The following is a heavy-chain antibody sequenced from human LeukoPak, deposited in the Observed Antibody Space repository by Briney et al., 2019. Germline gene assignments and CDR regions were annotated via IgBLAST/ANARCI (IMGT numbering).Heavy chain of an antibody. D-gene: IGHD3-22*01. J-gene: IGHJ5*02. CDR3: ARDRVKWLLPFGVPYNWFDP. CDR1: GFTFSSYE. CDR2: ISSSGSTI. Sequence: GGSLRLSCAASGFTFSSYEMNWVRQAPGKGLEWVSYISSSGSTIYYADSVKGRFTISRDNANNSLYLQMNSLRAEDTAVYYCARDRVKWLLPFGVPYNWFDPWGQGTLVTVSS. V-gene: IGHV3-48*03.